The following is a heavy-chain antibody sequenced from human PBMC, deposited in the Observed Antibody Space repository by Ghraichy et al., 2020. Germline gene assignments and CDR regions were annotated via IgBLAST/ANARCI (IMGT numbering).Heavy chain of an antibody. D-gene: IGHD6-6*01. Sequence: GGSLRLSCAASGFTFDDYAMHWVRQAPGKGLEWVSGISWNSGSIGYADSVKGRFTISRDNAKNSLYLQMNSLRAEDTALYYCAKDIVKQLVIQPDYWGQGTLVTVSS. CDR1: GFTFDDYA. J-gene: IGHJ4*02. CDR2: ISWNSGSI. CDR3: AKDIVKQLVIQPDY. V-gene: IGHV3-9*01.